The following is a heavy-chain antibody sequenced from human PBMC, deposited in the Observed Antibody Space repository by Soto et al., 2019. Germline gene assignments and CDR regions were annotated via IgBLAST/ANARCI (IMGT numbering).Heavy chain of an antibody. V-gene: IGHV5-10-1*01. D-gene: IGHD4-17*01. CDR3: ARHGDYDYYYYGTDV. CDR1: GYSFTSYW. J-gene: IGHJ6*02. CDR2: IDPSDSYT. Sequence: PGESLKISCKGSGYSFTSYWISWVRQMPGKGLEWMGRIDPSDSYTNYSPSFQGHVTISADKSISTAYLQWSSLKASDTAMYYCARHGDYDYYYYGTDVWGQGTTVTVSS.